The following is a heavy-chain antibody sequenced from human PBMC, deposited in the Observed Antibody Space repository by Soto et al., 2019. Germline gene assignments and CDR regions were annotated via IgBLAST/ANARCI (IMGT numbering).Heavy chain of an antibody. D-gene: IGHD5-18*01. J-gene: IGHJ5*02. Sequence: ASETLSLTCTVSGGSISSYYWSWIRQPAGKGLEWIGRIYTSGSTNYNPSLKSRVTMSVDTSKNQFSLKLSSVTAADTAVYYCARDGVDTAMVMMGWFDPWGQGTLVTVSS. CDR1: GGSISSYY. CDR3: ARDGVDTAMVMMGWFDP. V-gene: IGHV4-4*07. CDR2: IYTSGST.